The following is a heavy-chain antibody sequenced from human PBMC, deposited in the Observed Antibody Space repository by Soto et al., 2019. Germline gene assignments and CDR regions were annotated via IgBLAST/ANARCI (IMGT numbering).Heavy chain of an antibody. Sequence: EVQLVESGGGLVQPGGSLKVSFAASGVTFSDSTMHWVRQASGKGLEWVGRIRSEVYSYATVCAASVKDRFTISRDESKNTAYLHMTSLKTEDTAVYYRTRCSGSYSMEIRSQGSTVTVS. J-gene: IGHJ6*02. D-gene: IGHD3-10*02. V-gene: IGHV3-73*02. CDR3: TRCSGSYSMEI. CDR2: IRSEVYSYAT. CDR1: GVTFSDST.